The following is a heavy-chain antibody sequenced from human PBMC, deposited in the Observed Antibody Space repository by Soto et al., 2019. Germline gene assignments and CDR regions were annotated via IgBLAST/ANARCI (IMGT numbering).Heavy chain of an antibody. D-gene: IGHD1-7*01. CDR3: ARSDNRNSLYGVDV. CDR1: GGSISSGYYY. CDR2: IYYSGNT. V-gene: IGHV4-30-4*01. Sequence: SETLSLTCSVSGGSISSGYYYWSWIRQPPGTGLEWIGNIYYSGNTDYNPSLKSRLIISIDTSKNHVSLELNSVTAADTAVYYCARSDNRNSLYGVDVWGQGTAVTVSS. J-gene: IGHJ6*02.